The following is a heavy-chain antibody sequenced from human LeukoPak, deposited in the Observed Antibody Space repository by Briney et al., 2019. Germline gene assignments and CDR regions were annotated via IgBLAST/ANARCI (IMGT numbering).Heavy chain of an antibody. CDR2: VSSDGGNK. Sequence: PGGSLRLSCEASGFTFSGYAMHWVRQAPGKGLEWVAVVSSDGGNKYYADSVKGRFTISRDNSKNTLYLQMNSLRAEDTAVYYCASAYDSSGYPNWFDPWGQGTLVTVSS. CDR1: GFTFSGYA. CDR3: ASAYDSSGYPNWFDP. D-gene: IGHD3-22*01. V-gene: IGHV3-30-3*01. J-gene: IGHJ5*02.